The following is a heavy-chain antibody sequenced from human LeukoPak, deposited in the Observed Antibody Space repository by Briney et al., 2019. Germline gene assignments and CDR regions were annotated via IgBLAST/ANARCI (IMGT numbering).Heavy chain of an antibody. CDR2: IYPGDSDA. Sequence: GESLKISCMASEYSFSNYWIGWGRQISGKGLEWMGIIYPGDSDASYSPSFQGQVTRYSPSFQGQVTISADKSITTAYLQWSSLKASDTAMYYCARGYDTSGYYYGYWGQGTLVTVSS. CDR1: EYSFSNYW. J-gene: IGHJ4*02. CDR3: ARGYDTSGYYYGY. D-gene: IGHD3-22*01. V-gene: IGHV5-51*01.